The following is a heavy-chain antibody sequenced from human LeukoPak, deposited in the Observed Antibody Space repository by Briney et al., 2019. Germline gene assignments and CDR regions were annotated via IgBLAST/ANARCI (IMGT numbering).Heavy chain of an antibody. J-gene: IGHJ4*02. CDR3: ARSNSKGSYYDSSGYYFDY. CDR2: IIPIFGTA. V-gene: IGHV1-69*05. D-gene: IGHD3-22*01. CDR1: GGTFSSYA. Sequence: ASVKVSCKASGGTFSSYAISWVRQAPGQGLEWMGRIIPIFGTANYAQKFQGRVTITTDESTSTAYMELSSLRSEDTAVYYCARSNSKGSYYDSSGYYFDYWGQGTLVTVSS.